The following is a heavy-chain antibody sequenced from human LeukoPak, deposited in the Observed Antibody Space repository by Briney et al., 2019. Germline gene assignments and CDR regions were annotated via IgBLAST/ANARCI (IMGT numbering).Heavy chain of an antibody. Sequence: GGSLRLSCAASGFTFSSYAMSWVRQAPGKGLEWVSAISGSGGSTYYADSVKGRFTISRDNSKNTLYLQMNSLRAEDTAVYYCAKVCYDYVWGSYRPHLYYFDYWGQGTLVTVSS. D-gene: IGHD3-16*02. V-gene: IGHV3-23*01. CDR2: ISGSGGST. CDR1: GFTFSSYA. CDR3: AKVCYDYVWGSYRPHLYYFDY. J-gene: IGHJ4*02.